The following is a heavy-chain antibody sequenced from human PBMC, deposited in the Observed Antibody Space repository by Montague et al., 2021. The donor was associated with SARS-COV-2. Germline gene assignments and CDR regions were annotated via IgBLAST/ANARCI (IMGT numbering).Heavy chain of an antibody. D-gene: IGHD4-17*01. V-gene: IGHV4-39*07. Sequence: SETLSLTCTVSGGSISTSYYWGWIRQPPGKGLEWIGSIYYSGSTYYNPSLKSRVTTSVDMSKNQFSLKLSSVTAADTAAYYCARDATVTTFYYYGMDVWGQGTTVTVSS. CDR1: GGSISTSYY. CDR3: ARDATVTTFYYYGMDV. CDR2: IYYSGST. J-gene: IGHJ6*02.